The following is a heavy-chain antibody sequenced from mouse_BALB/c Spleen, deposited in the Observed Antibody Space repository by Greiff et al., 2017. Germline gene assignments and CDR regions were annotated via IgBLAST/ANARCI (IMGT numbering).Heavy chain of an antibody. CDR3: ARYGNYGNYYAMDD. J-gene: IGHJ4*01. CDR2: ISSGGST. CDR1: GFTFSSYA. Sequence: EVQLVESGGGLVKPGGSLKLSCAASGFTFSSYAMSWVRQTPEKRLEWVASISSGGSTYYPDSVKGRFTISRDNARNILYLQMSSLRSEDTAMYYCARYGNYGNYYAMDDWGQGTSVTVSS. V-gene: IGHV5-6-5*01. D-gene: IGHD2-1*01.